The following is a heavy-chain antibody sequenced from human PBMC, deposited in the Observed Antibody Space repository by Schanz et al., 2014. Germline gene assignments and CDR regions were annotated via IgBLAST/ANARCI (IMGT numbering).Heavy chain of an antibody. CDR2: FIPILDVG. CDR3: ASSGAGYSSSWDFDY. Sequence: QVQLVQSGAEVKKPGSSVKVSCKASRSTFSSYTISWVRQARGQGLEWVGRFIPILDVGNYAQQFQGRVTFTADKSTSTAYMDLRSLRSDDTAVYYCASSGAGYSSSWDFDYWGQGTMVTVS. D-gene: IGHD6-13*01. CDR1: RSTFSSYT. J-gene: IGHJ4*03. V-gene: IGHV1-69*02.